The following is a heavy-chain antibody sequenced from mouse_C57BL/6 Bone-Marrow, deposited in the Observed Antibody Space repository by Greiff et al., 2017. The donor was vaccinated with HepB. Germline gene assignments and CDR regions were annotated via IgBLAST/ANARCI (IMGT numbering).Heavy chain of an antibody. D-gene: IGHD1-1*01. J-gene: IGHJ2*01. CDR2: IYPGDGDT. Sequence: VQLQQSGPELVKPGASVKISCKASGYAFSSSWMNWVKQRPGKGLEWIGRIYPGDGDTNYNGKFKGKATLTADKSSSTAYMQLSSLTSEDSAVYFCATYYYGSSYPHYWGQGTTLTVSS. CDR1: GYAFSSSW. V-gene: IGHV1-82*01. CDR3: ATYYYGSSYPHY.